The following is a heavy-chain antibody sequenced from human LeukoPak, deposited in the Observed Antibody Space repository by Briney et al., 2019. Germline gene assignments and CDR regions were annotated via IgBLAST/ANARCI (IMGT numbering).Heavy chain of an antibody. CDR2: INHSGST. V-gene: IGHV4-34*01. CDR3: ARGHGLGYYYYYYMDV. CDR1: GGSISSYY. D-gene: IGHD3-22*01. J-gene: IGHJ6*03. Sequence: SETLSLTCTVSGGSISSYYWSWIRQPPGKGLEWIGEINHSGSTNYNPSLKSRVTISVDTSKNQFSLKLSSVTAADTAVYYCARGHGLGYYYYYYMDVWGKGTTVTVSS.